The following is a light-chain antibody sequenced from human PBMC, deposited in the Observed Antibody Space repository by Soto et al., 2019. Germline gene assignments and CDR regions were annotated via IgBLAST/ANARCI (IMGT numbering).Light chain of an antibody. V-gene: IGLV2-14*01. Sequence: QSALTQPASVSGSPGQSITISCTGTSSDVGGYNYVSWYQQHPGKAPKLMIYEVSNRPSGVSNRFSGSKSGNTASLTISGLQAEDEADYYCAAWDDSLGVVTFGGGTKLTVL. CDR2: EVS. CDR1: SSDVGGYNY. CDR3: AAWDDSLGVVT. J-gene: IGLJ2*01.